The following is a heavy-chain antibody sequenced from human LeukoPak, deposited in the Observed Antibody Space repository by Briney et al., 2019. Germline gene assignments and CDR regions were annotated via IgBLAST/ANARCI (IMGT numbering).Heavy chain of an antibody. CDR1: GGSFSGYY. V-gene: IGHV4-34*01. CDR2: INHSGST. Sequence: SETLSLTCAVYGGSFSGYYWSWIRQPPGKGLEWIGEINHSGSTNYNPSLKSRVTISVDTSKNQFSLKLSSVTAADTAVYYCARRSRIRYYYYMDVWGKGTTVTISS. D-gene: IGHD3-16*01. J-gene: IGHJ6*03. CDR3: ARRSRIRYYYYMDV.